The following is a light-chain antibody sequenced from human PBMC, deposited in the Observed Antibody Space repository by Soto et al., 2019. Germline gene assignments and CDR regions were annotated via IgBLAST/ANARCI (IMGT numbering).Light chain of an antibody. Sequence: QSVLTQPPSASGTPGQRVTISCSGSSSNIGANPINWYQQLPGTAPKLLIYNNDQRPSGVPDRFSASKSGTSASLAISGLQSEDEADEYCEAWDDRLDGAVLGGGTKLTVL. CDR3: EAWDDRLDGAV. V-gene: IGLV1-44*01. CDR2: NND. J-gene: IGLJ2*01. CDR1: SSNIGANP.